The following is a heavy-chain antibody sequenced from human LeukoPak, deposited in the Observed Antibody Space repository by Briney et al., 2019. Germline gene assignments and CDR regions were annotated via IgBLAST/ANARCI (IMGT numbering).Heavy chain of an antibody. CDR1: GFTFSNYG. Sequence: GGSLRLSCAVSGFTFSNYGMSWVRQAPGKGLEWVAGISGSGGRTNYADSVKGRFTISRDNPKNTLYLQMNSLRVEDTAVYFCAKRGVVIRVILVGFHKEAYYFDSWGQGALVTVSS. D-gene: IGHD3-22*01. CDR2: ISGSGGRT. CDR3: AKRGVVIRVILVGFHKEAYYFDS. J-gene: IGHJ4*02. V-gene: IGHV3-23*01.